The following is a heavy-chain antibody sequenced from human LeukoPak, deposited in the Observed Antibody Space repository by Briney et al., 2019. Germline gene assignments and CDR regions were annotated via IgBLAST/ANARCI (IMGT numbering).Heavy chain of an antibody. CDR3: AREPPGDYYFDY. CDR1: GFTVSSNY. J-gene: IGHJ4*02. Sequence: GGSLRLSCAASGFTVSSNYMSRVRQAPGKGLEWVSVIYSGGSTYYADSVKGRFTISRDNSKNTLYLQMNSLRAEDTAVYYCAREPPGDYYFDYWGQGTLVTVSS. V-gene: IGHV3-53*01. CDR2: IYSGGST. D-gene: IGHD7-27*01.